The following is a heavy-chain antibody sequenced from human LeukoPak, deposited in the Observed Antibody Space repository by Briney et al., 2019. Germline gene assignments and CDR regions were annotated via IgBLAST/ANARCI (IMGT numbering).Heavy chain of an antibody. Sequence: PGASVKVSCKASGYTFTSYGISWVRQAPGQGLEWMGWISAYNGNTNYAQKLQGRVTMTTDTSTSTAYMELRSLRSDDTAVYYCARDQSGEWELLSGWWFDPWGQGTLVTVSS. CDR2: ISAYNGNT. CDR3: ARDQSGEWELLSGWWFDP. D-gene: IGHD1-26*01. J-gene: IGHJ5*02. CDR1: GYTFTSYG. V-gene: IGHV1-18*01.